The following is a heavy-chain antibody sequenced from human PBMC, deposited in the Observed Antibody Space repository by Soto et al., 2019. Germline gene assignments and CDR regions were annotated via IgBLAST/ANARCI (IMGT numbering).Heavy chain of an antibody. CDR3: ARGSGDFWSGYYFFDY. J-gene: IGHJ4*02. CDR2: IYHSGST. D-gene: IGHD3-3*01. CDR1: GGSISSGGYS. V-gene: IGHV4-30-2*01. Sequence: SETLSLTCAVSGGSISSGGYSWSWIRQPPGKGLEWIGYIYHSGSTYYDPSLKSRVTISVDRSKNQFSLKLSSVTAADTAVYYCARGSGDFWSGYYFFDYWGQGTLVTVSS.